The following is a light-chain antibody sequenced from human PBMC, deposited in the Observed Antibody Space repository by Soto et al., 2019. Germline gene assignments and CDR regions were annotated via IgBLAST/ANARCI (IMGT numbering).Light chain of an antibody. V-gene: IGKV3-15*01. Sequence: EIVMTQSPATLSVSPGERATLSCRASQSVSSNLAWYQQKPGQAPRLLIYGASTRATGIPARFSGSGSGTECPLTISSLQSEDFVVYYCQQYNNWPMTFGQGTKVEIK. J-gene: IGKJ1*01. CDR1: QSVSSN. CDR3: QQYNNWPMT. CDR2: GAS.